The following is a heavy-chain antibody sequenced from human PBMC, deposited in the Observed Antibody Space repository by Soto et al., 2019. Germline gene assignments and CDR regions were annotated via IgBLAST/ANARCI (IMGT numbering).Heavy chain of an antibody. CDR1: GGSISPHY. CDR3: ARDRYYGGADF. Sequence: PSETLSLTCTVSGGSISPHYWSWIRQPPGKGLEWIGYIYFGGSTTYNPSLKSRVTISLDTSNNQFSLNLRSVTAADTAVYYCARDRYYGGADFWGQGSLVTVSS. D-gene: IGHD3-10*01. J-gene: IGHJ4*02. V-gene: IGHV4-59*11. CDR2: IYFGGST.